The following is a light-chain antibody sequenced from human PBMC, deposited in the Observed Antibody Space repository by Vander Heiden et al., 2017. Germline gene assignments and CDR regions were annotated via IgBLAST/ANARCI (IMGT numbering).Light chain of an antibody. CDR3: QQYYTTPYT. CDR2: WAS. J-gene: IGKJ2*01. Sequence: DIVMTQSPDSLAVSLGERATINCKSSQSVLYSSNNKNYLVWYQQKPGQPPKLLMYWASNRESGVPDRFSGSASGTDFTLTISSLQAEDVAVYDCQQYYTTPYTFGQGTKLEIK. CDR1: QSVLYSSNNKNY. V-gene: IGKV4-1*01.